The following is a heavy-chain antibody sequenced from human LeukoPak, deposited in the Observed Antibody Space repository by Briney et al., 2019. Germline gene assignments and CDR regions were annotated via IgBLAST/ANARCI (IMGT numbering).Heavy chain of an antibody. CDR1: GFTFSTYW. Sequence: GGSLRLSCAASGFTFSTYWMSWVRQAPGKGLEWVANIKQDGGEKYYVDSVKGRFTISRDNAKNSLYLQMNSLRTEDTAVYYCARGYGDPLDYYYYMDVWGNGTTVTVSS. V-gene: IGHV3-7*01. D-gene: IGHD4-17*01. J-gene: IGHJ6*03. CDR2: IKQDGGEK. CDR3: ARGYGDPLDYYYYMDV.